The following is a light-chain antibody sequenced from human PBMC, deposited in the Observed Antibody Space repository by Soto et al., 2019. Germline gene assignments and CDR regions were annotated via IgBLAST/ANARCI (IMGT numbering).Light chain of an antibody. CDR1: SDDIGSYDY. Sequence: SALTQPSSVSASPGQSISISFTGTSDDIGSYDYVSWYQQHPGKAPKLILYAVSNRPSGVSTRFSGSKSGNTASLTISGVQADDEADYYCSSYRSSDTLEVFGTGTKVTVL. V-gene: IGLV2-14*01. J-gene: IGLJ1*01. CDR3: SSYRSSDTLEV. CDR2: AVS.